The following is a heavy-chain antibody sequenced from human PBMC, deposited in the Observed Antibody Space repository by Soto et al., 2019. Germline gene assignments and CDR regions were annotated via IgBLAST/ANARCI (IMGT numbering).Heavy chain of an antibody. CDR3: ARGNHRWLQLWYFDL. Sequence: QVQLVQSGAEVKKPGSSVTVSCKASGGTFSSYTISWVRQAPGQGLEWMGGIIPIIGTANYAQKCQGRVTIPADESTSTAYMELSSLRSEDTAVYYCARGNHRWLQLWYFDLWGRGTLVTVSS. J-gene: IGHJ2*01. D-gene: IGHD5-12*01. V-gene: IGHV1-69*12. CDR2: IIPIIGTA. CDR1: GGTFSSYT.